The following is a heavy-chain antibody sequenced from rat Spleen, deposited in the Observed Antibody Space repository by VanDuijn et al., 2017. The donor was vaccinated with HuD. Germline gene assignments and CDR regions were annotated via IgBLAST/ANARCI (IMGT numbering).Heavy chain of an antibody. D-gene: IGHD4-3*01. CDR1: GFNFNDYW. CDR2: INKDSSKI. V-gene: IGHV4-2*01. Sequence: EVKLVESGGGLVQPGRSLKLSCAASGFNFNDYWMGWVRQAPGQGLEWIGEINKDSSKIKYTPSLKEKFTISRDNAQNNLFLQMSKLGSEDTAIYYCVRERLGVEGWGQGVLVTVSP. CDR3: VRERLGVEG. J-gene: IGHJ2*01.